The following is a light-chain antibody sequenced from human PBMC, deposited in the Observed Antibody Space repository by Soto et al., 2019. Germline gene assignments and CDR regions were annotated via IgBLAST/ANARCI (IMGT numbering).Light chain of an antibody. Sequence: QSALTQPPSASGSPGQSVTISCTGTSSDVGGYNYVSWYQQHPGKAPKLMIYEVNNRPSGLSNRFSASKSGNAASLTISGLQAEDEADYFCCSFTTSGTLVFGTGTKLTVL. CDR1: SSDVGGYNY. CDR3: CSFTTSGTLV. J-gene: IGLJ1*01. V-gene: IGLV2-14*01. CDR2: EVN.